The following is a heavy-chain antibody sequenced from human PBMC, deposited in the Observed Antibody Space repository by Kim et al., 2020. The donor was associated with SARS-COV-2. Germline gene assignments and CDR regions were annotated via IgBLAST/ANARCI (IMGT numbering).Heavy chain of an antibody. CDR1: GGSFSGYF. Sequence: SETLSLTCGVHGGSFSGYFWSWIRQTPGKGLEWIGEINDSGKINYKPSLKSRVTISLDKSKNQFSLNLGSVTAADTALYYCARHYFWCGPTPIDVFDDWG. CDR2: INDSGKI. CDR3: ARHYFWCGPTPIDVFDD. J-gene: IGHJ3*01. V-gene: IGHV4-34*01. D-gene: IGHD3-3*01.